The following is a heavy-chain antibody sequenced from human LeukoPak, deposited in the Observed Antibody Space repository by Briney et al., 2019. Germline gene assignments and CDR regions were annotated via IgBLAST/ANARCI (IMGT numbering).Heavy chain of an antibody. D-gene: IGHD6-13*01. J-gene: IGHJ5*02. CDR3: AREDYLGSRSWCDP. Sequence: PSQTLSLTCTVSGGSISRGGYYCSWIRQHPGRGLERVGYNYYSGSTYYNPSLKSRVTISVDTSKNQFSLKLSSVTAADTAVYYCAREDYLGSRSWCDPWGQGTLVTVSS. CDR1: GGSISRGGYY. V-gene: IGHV4-31*03. CDR2: NYYSGST.